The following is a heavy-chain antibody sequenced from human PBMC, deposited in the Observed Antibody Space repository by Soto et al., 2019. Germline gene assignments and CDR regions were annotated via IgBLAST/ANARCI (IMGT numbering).Heavy chain of an antibody. CDR2: ISAYNGNT. J-gene: IGHJ4*02. V-gene: IGHV1-18*01. D-gene: IGHD3-3*01. CDR1: GYTFTSYG. Sequence: ASVKVSCKASGYTFTSYGISWVRQAPGQGLEWMGWISAYNGNTNYAQKLQGRVTMTTDTSTSTAYMELRSLRSDDTAVYYCARAGELDDFWSGPSGYWGQGTLVTVSS. CDR3: ARAGELDDFWSGPSGY.